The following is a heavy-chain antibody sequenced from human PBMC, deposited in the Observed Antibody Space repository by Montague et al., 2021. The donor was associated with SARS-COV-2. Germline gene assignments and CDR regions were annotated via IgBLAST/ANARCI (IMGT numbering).Heavy chain of an antibody. V-gene: IGHV4-59*12. CDR1: GGSISSYY. D-gene: IGHD3-10*01. CDR3: ARERVGPTRVLNYFDH. CDR2: IYYSGST. J-gene: IGHJ4*02. Sequence: SETLSLTCTVSGGSISSYYWSWIRQPPGKGLEWIGYIYYSGSTNYNPSLKSRVTISVDTSKNQFSLKLNSMTAADTAVYYCARERVGPTRVLNYFDHWGQGTLVIVSS.